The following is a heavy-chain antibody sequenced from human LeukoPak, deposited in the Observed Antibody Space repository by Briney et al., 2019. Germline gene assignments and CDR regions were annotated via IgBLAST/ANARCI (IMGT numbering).Heavy chain of an antibody. CDR3: ARAPPNYCSSTSYYAGNYFDY. CDR2: IYTSGST. D-gene: IGHD2-2*01. J-gene: IGHJ4*02. CDR1: GGSISSGCYY. Sequence: SQTLSLTCAVSGGSISSGCYYWSWIRQPAGKGLEWIGRIYTSGSTNYNPSLKSRVTISVDTSKNQFSLKLSPVTAADTAVYYCARAPPNYCSSTSYYAGNYFDYWGQGTLVPVSS. V-gene: IGHV4-61*02.